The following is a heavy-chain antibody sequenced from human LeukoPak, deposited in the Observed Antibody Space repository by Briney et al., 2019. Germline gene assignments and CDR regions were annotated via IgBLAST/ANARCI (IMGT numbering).Heavy chain of an antibody. D-gene: IGHD6-13*01. CDR1: GGSISSSSYY. V-gene: IGHV4-39*01. J-gene: IGHJ4*02. Sequence: SETLSLTCTVSGGSISSSSYYWGWIRQPPGKGLEWIGSIYYSGSTYYNPSLKSRVTISVDTSKNQFSLKLSSVTAADTAVYYCARRGAAALSGLDYWGQGTLVTVSS. CDR2: IYYSGST. CDR3: ARRGAAALSGLDY.